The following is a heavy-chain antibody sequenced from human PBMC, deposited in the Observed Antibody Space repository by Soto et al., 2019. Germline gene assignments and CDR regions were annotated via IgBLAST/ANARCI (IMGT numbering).Heavy chain of an antibody. V-gene: IGHV3-7*04. Sequence: GGSLRLSCTASGITFSSNWMSWVRQAPGKGLEWVANIRHDGNEKHYVDSVKGRFIISRDNARNSLYLQMNDVRSEDTAVYFCARDPRDSEYNYSDFWGQGTLVTVS. J-gene: IGHJ4*02. CDR2: IRHDGNEK. D-gene: IGHD5-12*01. CDR3: ARDPRDSEYNYSDF. CDR1: GITFSSNW.